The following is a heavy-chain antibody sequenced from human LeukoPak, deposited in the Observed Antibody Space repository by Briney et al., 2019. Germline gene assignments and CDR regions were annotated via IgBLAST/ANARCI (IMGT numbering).Heavy chain of an antibody. D-gene: IGHD2-15*01. CDR1: GFIFSGYT. CDR3: VSNALGESSAGGP. Sequence: SGGSLRLSCVGSGFIFSGYTVNWVCQAPGKALDFVSSISARSSYTRNADSVKGRFNISTDNVRNSASLQMNGQSGEDTGVYYCVSNALGESSAGGPWGLGTLVTVSS. V-gene: IGHV3-21*01. J-gene: IGHJ5*02. CDR2: ISARSSYT.